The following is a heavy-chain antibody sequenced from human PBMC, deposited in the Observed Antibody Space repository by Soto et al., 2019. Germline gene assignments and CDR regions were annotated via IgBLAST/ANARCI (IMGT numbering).Heavy chain of an antibody. Sequence: EVQLLESGGGLVQPGGSLRLSCAASGFTFSSYAMSWVRQAPGKGLEWVSAISGSGGSTYYADSVKGRFTISRDNSKNTLYLQMNSLRAEDTAVYYCARGTVTPGHIYYYYGMDVWGQGTTVTVSS. V-gene: IGHV3-23*01. CDR1: GFTFSSYA. CDR3: ARGTVTPGHIYYYYGMDV. D-gene: IGHD4-17*01. CDR2: ISGSGGST. J-gene: IGHJ6*02.